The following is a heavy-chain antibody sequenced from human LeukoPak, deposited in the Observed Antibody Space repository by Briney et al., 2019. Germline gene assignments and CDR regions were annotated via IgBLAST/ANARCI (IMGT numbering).Heavy chain of an antibody. D-gene: IGHD6-19*01. J-gene: IGHJ4*02. CDR2: ISYDGSNK. CDR3: TREELYSSGSSFY. CDR1: GFTFSSYA. Sequence: PGGSLGLSCAASGFTFSSYAMHWVRQAPGKGLEWVAVISYDGSNKYYADSVKGRFTISRDNSKNTLYLQVNSLRAEDTAVYYCTREELYSSGSSFYWGQGTLVTVSS. V-gene: IGHV3-30*04.